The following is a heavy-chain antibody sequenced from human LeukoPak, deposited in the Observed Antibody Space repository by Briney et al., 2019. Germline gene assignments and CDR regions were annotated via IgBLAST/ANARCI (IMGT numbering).Heavy chain of an antibody. D-gene: IGHD1-1*01. CDR2: INPNSGGT. CDR3: ARGGGGVQLERRYYTNV. Sequence: ASVKVSCKASGYTFTGYYMHWVRQAPGQGLEWMGWINPNSGGTNYAQKLQGRVTMTRDTSISAAYMELSRLRSDDTAVYYCARGGGGVQLERRYYTNVWGKGTTVTVSS. V-gene: IGHV1-2*02. J-gene: IGHJ6*03. CDR1: GYTFTGYY.